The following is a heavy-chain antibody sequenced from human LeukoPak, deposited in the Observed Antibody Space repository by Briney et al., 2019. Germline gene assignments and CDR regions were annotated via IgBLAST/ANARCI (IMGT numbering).Heavy chain of an antibody. CDR1: GFAFSNSW. CDR3: ARDSGHGGIFDY. CDR2: INHDGSEK. D-gene: IGHD3-16*01. J-gene: IGHJ4*02. V-gene: IGHV3-7*01. Sequence: GGSLRLSCAASGFAFSNSWMTWVRQAPGKGLEGVANINHDGSEKYYVDSMKRRFTISRDNVKNSLYLQVNSLRAEDTAVYYCARDSGHGGIFDYWGQGTLVTVSS.